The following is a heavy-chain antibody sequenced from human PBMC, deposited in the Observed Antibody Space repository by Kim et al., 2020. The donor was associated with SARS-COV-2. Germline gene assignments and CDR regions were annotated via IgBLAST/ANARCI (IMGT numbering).Heavy chain of an antibody. V-gene: IGHV3-15*01. J-gene: IGHJ1*01. Sequence: GGSLRLSCTASGLTFSNAWMSCVRQAPGKGRDCVGLIKRKTDGGTTDYAAPENGRFTISRDDSKNTLYLQMNSLKTEDTAMYYCTTRFVGSYAEY. CDR2: IKRKTDGGTT. CDR3: TTRFVGSYAEY. CDR1: GLTFSNAW. D-gene: IGHD3-16*01.